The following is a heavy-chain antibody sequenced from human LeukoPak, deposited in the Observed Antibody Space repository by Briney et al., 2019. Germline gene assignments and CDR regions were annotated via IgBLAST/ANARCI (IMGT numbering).Heavy chain of an antibody. J-gene: IGHJ6*02. Sequence: SETLSLTRTVSGASISDYYWSWIRQPPGKGLEWIGYIYYTGSTNYNPSLEGRVTISVDMSKNQFSLNLRSVTAADTAVYFCARGHHGLEVWGQGTTVTVSS. CDR3: ARGHHGLEV. CDR2: IYYTGST. V-gene: IGHV4-59*01. CDR1: GASISDYY.